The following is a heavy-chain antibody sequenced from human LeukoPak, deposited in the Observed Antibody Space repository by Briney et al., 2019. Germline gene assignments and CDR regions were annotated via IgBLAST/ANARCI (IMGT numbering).Heavy chain of an antibody. V-gene: IGHV4-59*01. J-gene: IGHJ4*02. D-gene: IGHD3-3*01. CDR3: ARTYRYDFWSGYYH. CDR2: IYYTGST. CDR1: GGSINSYY. Sequence: SETLSLTCTVSGGSINSYYWSWIRQPPGKGLEWFGYIYYTGSTNYNPSLKSRVIISVDTSKNQFSLKLSSVTAADTAVYYCARTYRYDFWSGYYHWGQGTPVTVSS.